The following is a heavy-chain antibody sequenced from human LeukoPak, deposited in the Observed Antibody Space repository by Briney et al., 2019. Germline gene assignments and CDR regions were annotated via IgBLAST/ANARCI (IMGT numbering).Heavy chain of an antibody. J-gene: IGHJ5*02. CDR2: ISSSSSYI. CDR3: ARAADSSGYH. D-gene: IGHD3-22*01. CDR1: GFIFSSYS. V-gene: IGHV3-21*01. Sequence: GGSLRLSCAASGFIFSSYSMNWVRQAPGKGLEWVSAISSSSSYIYYADSVKGRFTISRDNAKNSLYLQMNSLRAEDTAVYYCARAADSSGYHWGQGTLVTVSS.